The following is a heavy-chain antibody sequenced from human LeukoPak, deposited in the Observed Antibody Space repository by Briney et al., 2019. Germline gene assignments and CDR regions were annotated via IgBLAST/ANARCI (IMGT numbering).Heavy chain of an antibody. CDR1: GFTFDEYG. CDR2: INWNGGST. J-gene: IGHJ3*02. Sequence: GGSLRLSCAASGFTFDEYGMSWVRQAPGKGLEWVSGINWNGGSTGYADSVKGRFTISRDNAKNSLYLQMNSLRAEDTALYYCAREGWFGEFAAFDIWGQGTMVTVSS. V-gene: IGHV3-20*04. D-gene: IGHD3-10*01. CDR3: AREGWFGEFAAFDI.